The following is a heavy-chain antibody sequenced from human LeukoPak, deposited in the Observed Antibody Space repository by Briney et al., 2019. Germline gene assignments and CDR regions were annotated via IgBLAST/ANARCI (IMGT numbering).Heavy chain of an antibody. CDR2: ISSSSSYI. J-gene: IGHJ5*02. V-gene: IGHV3-21*01. CDR1: GFTFSSYT. D-gene: IGHD6-19*01. CDR3: VREGGSGWYSGWFDP. Sequence: PGGSLRLSCAASGFTFSSYTMKWVRQAPGKGLEWVSSISSSSSYIYYADSVKGRFTISRDNAKNSLYLQMNSLRAEDTAVYYCVREGGSGWYSGWFDPWGQGTLVTASS.